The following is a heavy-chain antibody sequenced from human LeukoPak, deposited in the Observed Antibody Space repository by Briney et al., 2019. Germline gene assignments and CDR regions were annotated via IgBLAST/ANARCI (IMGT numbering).Heavy chain of an antibody. V-gene: IGHV3-13*01. CDR3: ARTTVTSGPYWYFDL. J-gene: IGHJ2*01. D-gene: IGHD4-17*01. Sequence: GGSLRLSCAASGSTLSNYDMHWVRQATGEGLEWVSGIDIAGDTYYPGSVRGRFTISRENAENSLYLQMNSLRAGDTGVYYCARTTVTSGPYWYFDLWGRGTLVTVS. CDR1: GSTLSNYD. CDR2: IDIAGDT.